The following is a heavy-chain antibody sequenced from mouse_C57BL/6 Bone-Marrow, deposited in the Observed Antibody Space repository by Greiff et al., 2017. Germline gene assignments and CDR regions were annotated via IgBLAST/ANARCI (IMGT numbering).Heavy chain of an antibody. V-gene: IGHV5-6*01. CDR1: GFTFSSYG. J-gene: IGHJ4*01. Sequence: EVKLMESGGDLVKPGGSLKLSCAASGFTFSSYGMYWVRQTPDKRLEWVATISSGGSYTSYPDSVKGRFTISIDNAKNTLYLQMSSLKSEDTAMYYCASRGDPLAMDYWGQGTSVTVSS. CDR3: ASRGDPLAMDY. CDR2: ISSGGSYT. D-gene: IGHD3-3*01.